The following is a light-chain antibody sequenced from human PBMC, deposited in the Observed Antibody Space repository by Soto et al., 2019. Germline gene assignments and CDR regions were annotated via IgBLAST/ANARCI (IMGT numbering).Light chain of an antibody. V-gene: IGKV3-20*01. CDR3: QQNCRTPIT. Sequence: DILSTQCLITLSEPPGETATLPCRASPSVCGSHLAWYQNKPGQAPRLLIYAASDRPTGIPDRFSGSGSGTDFTLTISSLEPEDFAVYYCQQNCRTPITFGLGARLEIK. CDR2: AAS. CDR1: PSVCGSH. J-gene: IGKJ5*01.